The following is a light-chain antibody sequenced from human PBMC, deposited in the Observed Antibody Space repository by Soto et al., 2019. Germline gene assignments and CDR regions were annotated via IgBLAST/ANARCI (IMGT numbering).Light chain of an antibody. V-gene: IGLV7-43*01. CDR3: LLYCGGAVV. J-gene: IGLJ2*01. CDR1: TGTVTSGHY. Sequence: QTVVTQEPSLTVSPRGTVTLTCASSTGTVTSGHYPNWLQQKPGQAPRALIYSTDTRHSWTPARFSGSLLGGKAALTLSGVQPEDEADYYCLLYCGGAVVFGGGTKLTVL. CDR2: STD.